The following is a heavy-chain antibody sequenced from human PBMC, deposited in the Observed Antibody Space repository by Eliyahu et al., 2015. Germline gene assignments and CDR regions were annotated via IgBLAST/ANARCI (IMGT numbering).Heavy chain of an antibody. CDR2: IYRGGTT. Sequence: EVQLVETGGALIQPGGSLTXSCAASGFDVSDNYMXWVRQAPGKGLEWVSIIYRGGTTYYGAAVDGRFIISRDSSTNTLYLQMNSLRVEDTAVYYCAKEGRYCASGTCYRGGAFDVWGRGTMVTVSS. V-gene: IGHV3-53*02. D-gene: IGHD2-2*02. J-gene: IGHJ3*01. CDR1: GFDVSDNY. CDR3: AKEGRYCASGTCYRGGAFDV.